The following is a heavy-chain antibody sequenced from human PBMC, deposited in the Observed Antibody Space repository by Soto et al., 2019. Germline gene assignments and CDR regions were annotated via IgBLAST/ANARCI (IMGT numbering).Heavy chain of an antibody. J-gene: IGHJ4*02. Sequence: SETLSLTCTVSGGSISSSSYYWGWIRQPPGKGLEWIGSIYYSGSTYYNPSLKSRVTISVDTSKNQFSLKLSSVTAADTAVYYCAREHTYYYGSGSHLFDYWGQGTLVTVSS. CDR1: GGSISSSSYY. D-gene: IGHD3-10*01. V-gene: IGHV4-39*01. CDR3: AREHTYYYGSGSHLFDY. CDR2: IYYSGST.